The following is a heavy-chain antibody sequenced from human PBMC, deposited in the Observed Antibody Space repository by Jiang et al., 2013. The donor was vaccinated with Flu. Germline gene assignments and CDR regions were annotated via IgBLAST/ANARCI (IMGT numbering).Heavy chain of an antibody. J-gene: IGHJ3*02. CDR3: AKNHYVWGSYRPSTRYSDAFDI. V-gene: IGHV4-34*01. CDR1: GGSFSGYY. D-gene: IGHD3-16*02. CDR2: INHSGST. Sequence: TLSLTCAVYGGSFSGYYWSWIRQPPGKGLEWIGEINHSGSTNYNPSLKSRVTISVDTSKNQFSLKLSSVTAADTAVYYCAKNHYVWGSYRPSTRYSDAFDIWGQGTMVTVSS.